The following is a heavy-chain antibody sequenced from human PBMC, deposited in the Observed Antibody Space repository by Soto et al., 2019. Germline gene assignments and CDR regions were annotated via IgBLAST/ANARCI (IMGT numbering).Heavy chain of an antibody. CDR3: ARRGSGSYYDY. CDR1: GFTFSSYA. J-gene: IGHJ4*02. D-gene: IGHD1-26*01. CDR2: ISGSGGST. Sequence: SLRLSCAASGFTFSSYAMRWVRQAPGKGLEWVSAISGSGGSTYYADSVKGRFTISRDNSKNTLYLQMYSLRAEDTAVYYCARRGSGSYYDYWGQGTLVTVSS. V-gene: IGHV3-23*01.